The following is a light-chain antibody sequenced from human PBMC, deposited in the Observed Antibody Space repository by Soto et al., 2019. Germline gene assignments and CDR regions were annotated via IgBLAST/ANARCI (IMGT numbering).Light chain of an antibody. J-gene: IGKJ4*02. CDR1: QSISTW. Sequence: DIQMTQSPSTVSAAVGDRVTITCRASQSISTWLAWYQQKPGKAPKLLIYAASTLESRVPSRFSGSGSATEFALTITSLQADAFATYYCQQYKSYPITFGGATKV. CDR2: AAS. CDR3: QQYKSYPIT. V-gene: IGKV1-5*01.